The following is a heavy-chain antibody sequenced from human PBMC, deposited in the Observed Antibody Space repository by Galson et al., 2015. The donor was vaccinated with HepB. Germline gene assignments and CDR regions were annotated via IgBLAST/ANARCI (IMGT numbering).Heavy chain of an antibody. J-gene: IGHJ6*02. CDR1: GFSLSTSGVG. Sequence: ALVKPTQTLTLTCTFSGFSLSTSGVGVGWIRQPPGKALEWLALIYWNDDKRYSPSLKSRLTITKDTSKNQVVLTMTNMDPVDTATYYCATLTNYCSSTSCYLAEWIGSTSPYYYYGMDVWGQGTTVTVSS. CDR3: ATLTNYCSSTSCYLAEWIGSTSPYYYYGMDV. CDR2: IYWNDDK. D-gene: IGHD2-2*01. V-gene: IGHV2-5*01.